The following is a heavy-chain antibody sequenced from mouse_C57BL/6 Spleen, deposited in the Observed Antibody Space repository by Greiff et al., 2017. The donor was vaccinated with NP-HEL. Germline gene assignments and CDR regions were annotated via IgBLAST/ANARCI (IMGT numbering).Heavy chain of an antibody. CDR3: TRERSSWFAY. CDR1: GFTFSSYA. V-gene: IGHV5-9-1*02. D-gene: IGHD6-1*01. CDR2: ISSGGDYI. Sequence: EVMLVESGEGLVKPGGSLKLSCAASGFTFSSYAMSWVRQTPEKRLEWVAYISSGGDYIYYADTVKGRFTISRDNARNTLYLQMSSLKSEDTAMYYCTRERSSWFAYWGQGTLVTVSA. J-gene: IGHJ3*01.